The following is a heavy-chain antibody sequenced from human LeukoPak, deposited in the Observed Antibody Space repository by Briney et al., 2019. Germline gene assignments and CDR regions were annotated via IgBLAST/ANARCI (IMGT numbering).Heavy chain of an antibody. CDR1: GGTFSSYA. CDR3: ARTYYYDSSGYPLTFDY. D-gene: IGHD3-22*01. Sequence: SVKVSCKASGGTFSSYAISWVRQAHGQGLEWMGRIIPIFGTANYAQKFQGRVTITTDESTSTAYTELSSLRSEDTAVYYCARTYYYDSSGYPLTFDYWGQGTLVTVSS. V-gene: IGHV1-69*05. CDR2: IIPIFGTA. J-gene: IGHJ4*02.